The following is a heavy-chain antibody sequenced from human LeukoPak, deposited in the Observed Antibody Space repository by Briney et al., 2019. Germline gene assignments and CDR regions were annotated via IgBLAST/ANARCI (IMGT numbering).Heavy chain of an antibody. CDR2: IIPIFGTA. Sequence: SVKVSCKASGGTFSSYAISWLRQAPGQGLEWMGGIIPIFGTANYAQKFQGRVTITTDESTSTAYMELSSLRSEDTAVSYCAVDIEAAYSGQGSLVSVSS. D-gene: IGHD5-12*01. V-gene: IGHV1-69*05. J-gene: IGHJ4*02. CDR3: AVDIEAAY. CDR1: GGTFSSYA.